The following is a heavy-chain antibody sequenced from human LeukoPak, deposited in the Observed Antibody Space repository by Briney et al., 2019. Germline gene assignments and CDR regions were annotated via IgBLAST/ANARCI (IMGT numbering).Heavy chain of an antibody. CDR1: GFTFSDYY. V-gene: IGHV3-11*04. CDR2: ISSSGSTI. J-gene: IGHJ5*02. D-gene: IGHD2-2*01. CDR3: ARGMVEIVVVPAAIDWFDP. Sequence: NSGGSLRLSCAASGFTFSDYYMSWIRQAPGKGLEWVSYISSSGSTIYYADSVKGRFTISRDNAKNSLYLQMNSLRAEDTAVYYCARGMVEIVVVPAAIDWFDPWGQGTLVTVSS.